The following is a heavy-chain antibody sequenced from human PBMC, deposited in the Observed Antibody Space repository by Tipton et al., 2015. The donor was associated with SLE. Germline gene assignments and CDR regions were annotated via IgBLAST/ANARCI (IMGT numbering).Heavy chain of an antibody. CDR1: GFTFNTYA. D-gene: IGHD2-2*01. V-gene: IGHV3-23*03. CDR3: AKRRGYCSSNSCQGGLDV. J-gene: IGHJ6*02. CDR2: LYTGGRT. Sequence: SLRLSCAASGFTFNTYAMSWVRQAPGKGLAWVSVLYTGGRTSYADSVKGRSTISSDNFKNTLYLQMNSLRPEDTAVYYCAKRRGYCSSNSCQGGLDVWGQGTTVTVSS.